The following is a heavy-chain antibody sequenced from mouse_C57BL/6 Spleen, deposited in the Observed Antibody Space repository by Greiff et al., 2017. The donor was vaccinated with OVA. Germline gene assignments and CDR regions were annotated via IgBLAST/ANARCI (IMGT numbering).Heavy chain of an antibody. J-gene: IGHJ2*01. Sequence: ESGPGLVKPSQSLSLTCSVTGYSITSGYYWNWIRQFPGNKLEWMGYISYDGSNNYNPSLKNPISITRDTSKNQFFLKLNSVTTEDTATYYCARDQGYFDYWGQGTTLTVSS. CDR2: ISYDGSN. CDR3: ARDQGYFDY. V-gene: IGHV3-6*01. CDR1: GYSITSGYY.